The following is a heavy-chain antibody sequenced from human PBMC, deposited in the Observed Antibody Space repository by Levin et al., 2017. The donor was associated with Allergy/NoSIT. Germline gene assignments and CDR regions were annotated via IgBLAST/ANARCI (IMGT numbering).Heavy chain of an antibody. CDR2: ISSSSSYI. V-gene: IGHV3-21*01. J-gene: IGHJ3*02. D-gene: IGHD1-1*01. Sequence: GESLKISCAASGFTFSSYSMNWVRQAPGKGLEWVSSISSSSSYIYYADSVKGRFTISRDNAKNSLYLQMNSLRAEDTAVYYCARDGGGQLERLMPDAFDIWGQGTMVTVSS. CDR3: ARDGGGQLERLMPDAFDI. CDR1: GFTFSSYS.